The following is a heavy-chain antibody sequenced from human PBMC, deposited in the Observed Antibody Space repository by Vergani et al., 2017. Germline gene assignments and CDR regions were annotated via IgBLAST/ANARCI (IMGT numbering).Heavy chain of an antibody. V-gene: IGHV3-21*01. D-gene: IGHD2-21*01. CDR1: GFTFSSYS. CDR2: ISSSSSYI. CDR3: ARDIVSPRGGRYDGMDV. Sequence: EVQLVESGGGLVKPGGSLRLSCAASGFTFSSYSMNWVRQAPGKGLEWVSSISSSSSYIYYADSVKGRFTISRDNAKNSLYLQMNSVRSEDTAVYYCARDIVSPRGGRYDGMDVGGQGTTVTVSS. J-gene: IGHJ6*02.